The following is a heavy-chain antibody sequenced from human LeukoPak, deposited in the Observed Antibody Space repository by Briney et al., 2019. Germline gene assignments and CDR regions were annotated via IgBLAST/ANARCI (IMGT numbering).Heavy chain of an antibody. V-gene: IGHV7-4-1*02. CDR2: INTNTGNP. D-gene: IGHD5-12*01. J-gene: IGHJ5*02. CDR1: GYTFTSYA. CDR3: ARDTLGYSGYDSFDP. Sequence: GASVTVSCKASGYTFTSYAMNWVLQAPGQGLEWMGWINTNTGNPTYAQGFTGRFVFSLDTSVSTAYLQISSLKAEDTAVYYCARDTLGYSGYDSFDPWGQGTLVTVSS.